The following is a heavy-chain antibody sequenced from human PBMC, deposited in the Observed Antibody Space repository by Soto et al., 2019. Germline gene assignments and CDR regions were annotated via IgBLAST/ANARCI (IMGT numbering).Heavy chain of an antibody. D-gene: IGHD1-26*01. J-gene: IGHJ6*02. V-gene: IGHV3-30*18. CDR1: GFTFSNFG. CDR3: AKDLRQGASGATVYGMDV. Sequence: QVQLVESGGDVVQPGASLRLSCAASGFTFSNFGMHWVRQAPGKGLEWVALISADGTKRFFADSVKGRLTIFRHNSKNRVYLQMSSLKTDDTAVYYCAKDLRQGASGATVYGMDVWGHGTTIAVSS. CDR2: ISADGTKR.